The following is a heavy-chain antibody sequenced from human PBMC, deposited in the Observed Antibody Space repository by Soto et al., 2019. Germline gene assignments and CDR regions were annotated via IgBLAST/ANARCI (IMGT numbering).Heavy chain of an antibody. Sequence: EVRLVESGGGLVQPGGSLRLSCAASGFTFTDHWMAWVRQAPGSGLEWVANMNDDGNEKYYVNSVKGRFTISRDNAKNSLYLQMNSLRAEDTAVYYCARDVNGGFFDLWGRGTLVTVSS. CDR1: GFTFTDHW. CDR3: ARDVNGGFFDL. J-gene: IGHJ2*01. V-gene: IGHV3-7*03. CDR2: MNDDGNEK.